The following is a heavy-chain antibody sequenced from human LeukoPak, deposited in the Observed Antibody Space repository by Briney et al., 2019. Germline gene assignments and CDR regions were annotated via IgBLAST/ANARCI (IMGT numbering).Heavy chain of an antibody. J-gene: IGHJ6*02. CDR3: AKLPGYYYYGMDV. Sequence: GGSLRLSCAASGFTFSSYAMNWVRQAPGKGLEWVSGISGSGDNTYYADSVKGRFTISRDNSKNTLYLQMNSLRAEDTAVYYCAKLPGYYYYGMDVWGQGTTVTVSS. CDR1: GFTFSSYA. V-gene: IGHV3-23*01. CDR2: ISGSGDNT.